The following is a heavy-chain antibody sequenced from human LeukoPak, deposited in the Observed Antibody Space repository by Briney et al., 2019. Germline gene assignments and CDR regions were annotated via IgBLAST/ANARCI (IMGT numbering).Heavy chain of an antibody. Sequence: GGSLRLSCAASGFTFSSYSMNWVRQAPGKGLEWVSYISSSSSSIYYADSVKGRFTISRDNAKNSLYLQMNSLRAEDTAVYYCAGAIGYSSSWYDYWGQGTLVTVSS. CDR1: GFTFSSYS. J-gene: IGHJ4*02. V-gene: IGHV3-21*05. CDR3: AGAIGYSSSWYDY. D-gene: IGHD6-13*01. CDR2: ISSSSSSI.